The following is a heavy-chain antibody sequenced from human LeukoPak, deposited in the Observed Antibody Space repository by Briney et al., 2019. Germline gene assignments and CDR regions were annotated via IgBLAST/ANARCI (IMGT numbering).Heavy chain of an antibody. CDR3: ARDSGYYDFWSGYFLSATPGGGFDP. CDR1: GGSISSGYY. D-gene: IGHD3-3*01. Sequence: SETLSLTCTVSGGSISSGYYWGWIRQPPGKGLEWIGSISHSGSTYYNPSLKSRVTISVDTSKNQFSLNLSSVTAADTAVYYCARDSGYYDFWSGYFLSATPGGGFDPWGQGTLVTVSS. V-gene: IGHV4-38-2*02. J-gene: IGHJ5*02. CDR2: ISHSGST.